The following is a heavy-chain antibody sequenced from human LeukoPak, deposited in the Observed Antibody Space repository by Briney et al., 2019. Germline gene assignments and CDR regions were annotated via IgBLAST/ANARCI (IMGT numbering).Heavy chain of an antibody. CDR3: ARGPARGHWLFDY. J-gene: IGHJ4*02. CDR1: GFTFSSYS. Sequence: GGSLRLSCAASGFTFSSYSMNWVRQAPGKGLEWVSSISSNGDYIYYADSVKGRFTISRDNAKDSLYLQMNSLRAEDTAVYFCARGPARGHWLFDYWGQGTLVTVSS. V-gene: IGHV3-21*01. D-gene: IGHD1-1*01. CDR2: ISSNGDYI.